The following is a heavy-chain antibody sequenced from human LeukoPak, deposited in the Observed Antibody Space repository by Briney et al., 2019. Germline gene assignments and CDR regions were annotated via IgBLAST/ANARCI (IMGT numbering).Heavy chain of an antibody. V-gene: IGHV5-10-1*01. CDR1: GYRFTSYW. D-gene: IGHD3-9*01. J-gene: IGHJ4*01. CDR2: IDPADSYT. CDR3: ARHPDLTTFDY. Sequence: GESLKISCKGSGYRFTSYWIRWVRQMPGKGLEWMGRIDPADSYTNYSPSFQGHVTISADTSINTAYLQWSSLQASDTAIYYCARHPDLTTFDYWGHGTLVTVSS.